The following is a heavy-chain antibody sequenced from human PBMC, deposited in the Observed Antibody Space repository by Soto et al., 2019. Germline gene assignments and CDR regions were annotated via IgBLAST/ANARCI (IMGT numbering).Heavy chain of an antibody. CDR3: ARNGVGTVLGGYYYYYGMDV. CDR1: GGSISSGGYY. Sequence: TLSLTCTVSGGSISSGGYYWSWIRQHPGKGLEWIGYIYYSGSTYYNPSLKSRVTISVDTSKNQFSLKLSSVTAADTAVYYCARNGVGTVLGGYYYYYGMDVWGQGTTVTVSS. CDR2: IYYSGST. V-gene: IGHV4-31*03. D-gene: IGHD1-7*01. J-gene: IGHJ6*02.